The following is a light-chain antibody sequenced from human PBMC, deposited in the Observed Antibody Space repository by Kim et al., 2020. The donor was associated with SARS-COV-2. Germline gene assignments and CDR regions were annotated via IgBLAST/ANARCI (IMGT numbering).Light chain of an antibody. J-gene: IGKJ4*01. V-gene: IGKV1-5*03. CDR3: QQYKSYPLT. CDR2: MAS. CDR1: QSINNW. Sequence: DIQMTQSPSTLSASVGDRVTITCRASQSINNWLAWYQQKPGKAPKLLIYMASTLESGVPSRFSGSGSGTEFTLTISSLQPDDFATYYCQQYKSYPLTFGGGTKVDIK.